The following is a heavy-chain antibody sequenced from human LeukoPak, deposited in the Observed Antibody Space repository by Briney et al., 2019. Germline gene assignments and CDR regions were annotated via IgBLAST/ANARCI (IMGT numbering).Heavy chain of an antibody. CDR3: AKDIGWFDP. CDR1: GFTFRSHA. CDR2: ISGTGDSP. Sequence: PGGSLRLSCAASGFTFRSHAMNWVRQAPGKGLEWVSAISGTGDSPHYADSVKGRFTISRDNSKNTLYLQMNSLRAEDTAFYYCAKDIGWFDPWGQGTLVTVSS. J-gene: IGHJ5*02. V-gene: IGHV3-23*01.